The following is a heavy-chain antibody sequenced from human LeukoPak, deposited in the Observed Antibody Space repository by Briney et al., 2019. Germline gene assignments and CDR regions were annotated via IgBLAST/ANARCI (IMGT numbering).Heavy chain of an antibody. V-gene: IGHV4-59*08. Sequence: SETLSLTCTVSGVSISSAYWSWIRQPPGKGLEWIGYSHHSGNTNYNPSLYSRVTISVDTSNNQFSLKLSSVTAADTAVYYCARGYYDSSGSSNTFDVWGQGTMVTVSS. D-gene: IGHD3-22*01. CDR3: ARGYYDSSGSSNTFDV. CDR1: GVSISSAY. CDR2: SHHSGNT. J-gene: IGHJ3*01.